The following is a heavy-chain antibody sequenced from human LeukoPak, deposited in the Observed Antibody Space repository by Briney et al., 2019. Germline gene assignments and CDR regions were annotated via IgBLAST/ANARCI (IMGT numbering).Heavy chain of an antibody. V-gene: IGHV3-74*01. CDR2: ISPDGSTT. CDR3: TRAGSFRFDY. CDR1: GFTFSSYW. J-gene: IGHJ4*02. D-gene: IGHD1-26*01. Sequence: PGGSLRLSCEPSGFTFSSYWMHWVRQAPGKGLVWVSRISPDGSTTNCADFAKGRFTISRDNAKNTLFLQMNSLRAEDTAVYYCTRAGSFRFDYWGQGTLVTVSS.